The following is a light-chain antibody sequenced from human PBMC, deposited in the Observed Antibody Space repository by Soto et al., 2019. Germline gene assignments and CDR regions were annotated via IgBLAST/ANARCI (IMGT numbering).Light chain of an antibody. CDR3: SSFTSSSTYV. Sequence: QSVLTQPPSVSGSPGQSVAISCTGTSSDVGNSNGVSWYHQPPGTAPKLMIYDVNNRPSGVPDRFPGSQSGNPASLTISGLQAEDEGGYYCSSFTSSSTYVLGSGTKLTVL. V-gene: IGLV2-18*02. CDR2: DVN. CDR1: SSDVGNSNG. J-gene: IGLJ1*01.